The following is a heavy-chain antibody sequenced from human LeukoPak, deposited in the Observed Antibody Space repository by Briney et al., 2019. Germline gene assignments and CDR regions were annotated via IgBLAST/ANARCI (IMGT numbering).Heavy chain of an antibody. Sequence: SETLSLTCTVSGGSISSSSYYWGWIRQPPGKGLEWIGSIYYSGSTYYNPSLKSRVTISVDTSKNQFSLKLSSVAAADTAVYYCARGRWELLRDDWFDPWGQGTLVTASS. J-gene: IGHJ5*02. D-gene: IGHD1-26*01. CDR2: IYYSGST. CDR1: GGSISSSSYY. V-gene: IGHV4-39*07. CDR3: ARGRWELLRDDWFDP.